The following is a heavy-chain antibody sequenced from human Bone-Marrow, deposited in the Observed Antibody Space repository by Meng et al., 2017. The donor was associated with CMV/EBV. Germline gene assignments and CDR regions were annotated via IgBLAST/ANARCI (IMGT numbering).Heavy chain of an antibody. J-gene: IGHJ6*02. D-gene: IGHD2-2*01. CDR3: ARSLGGCSSTSCLDYYYGMDV. CDR1: GGTFSSYA. V-gene: IGHV1-69*05. Sequence: SVKVSCKASGGTFSSYAISWVRQAPGQGLEWMGGIIPIFGTANYAQKFQGRVTITTDESTSAAYMELSSLRSEDTAVYYCARSLGGCSSTSCLDYYYGMDVWGQGTTVTLAS. CDR2: IIPIFGTA.